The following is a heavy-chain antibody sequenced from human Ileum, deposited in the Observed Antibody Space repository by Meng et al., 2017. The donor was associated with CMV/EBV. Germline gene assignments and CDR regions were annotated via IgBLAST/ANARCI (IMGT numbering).Heavy chain of an antibody. CDR1: GGSVNINTYY. D-gene: IGHD6-13*01. CDR2: IFDSGSA. J-gene: IGHJ4*02. CDR3: VRDHGSSSWFFY. Sequence: HRQGAGPGRVTPSYTPSLTSTSPGGSVNINTYYWGCIRQPPGKSLEWIGTIFDSGSAFYNPSLQSRVSVSIDMSRNQLSLSLSSVTAADTAVYYCVRDHGSSSWFFYWGQGTLVTVSS. V-gene: IGHV4-39*07.